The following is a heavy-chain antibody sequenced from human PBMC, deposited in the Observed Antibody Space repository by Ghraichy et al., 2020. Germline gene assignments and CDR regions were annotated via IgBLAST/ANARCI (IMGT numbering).Heavy chain of an antibody. J-gene: IGHJ6*02. CDR2: IGTAGDT. V-gene: IGHV3-13*01. CDR3: ARGRCSSTSCHFLGYYYYGMDV. Sequence: LSLTCAASGFTFSSYDMHWVRQATGKGLEWVSAIGTAGDTYYPGSVKGRFTISRENAKNSLYLQMNSLRAGDTAVYYCARGRCSSTSCHFLGYYYYGMDVWGQGTTVTVSS. CDR1: GFTFSSYD. D-gene: IGHD2-2*01.